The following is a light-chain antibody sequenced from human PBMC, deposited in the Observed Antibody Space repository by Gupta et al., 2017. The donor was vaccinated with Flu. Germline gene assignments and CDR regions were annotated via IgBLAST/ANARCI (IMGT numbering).Light chain of an antibody. Sequence: DIQMTQSPSTLSASIGDRVTITCRASQNINSWLAWYQQKPGKAPNLLIYKASALESGVPSRFSGSGSGTAFTLTITRLQPDDFATYYCQQDETYPYTFGQGTKLEIK. CDR3: QQDETYPYT. CDR1: QNINSW. V-gene: IGKV1-5*03. CDR2: KAS. J-gene: IGKJ2*01.